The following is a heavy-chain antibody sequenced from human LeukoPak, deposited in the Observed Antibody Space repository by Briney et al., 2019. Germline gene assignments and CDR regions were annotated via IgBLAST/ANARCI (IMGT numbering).Heavy chain of an antibody. CDR2: IYYSESI. CDR1: GASIRSGPYY. V-gene: IGHV4-39*07. CDR3: TRQRATNTRVPNWYFDL. J-gene: IGHJ2*01. Sequence: KSSETLSLTCTVSGASIRSGPYYWGWIRQPPGKGLEWIGNIYYSESIYYIPSLRSRVTISLDTSRTQFSLKLRSVTAADTAMYYCTRQRATNTRVPNWYFDLWGRGSLVTVSS. D-gene: IGHD5-24*01.